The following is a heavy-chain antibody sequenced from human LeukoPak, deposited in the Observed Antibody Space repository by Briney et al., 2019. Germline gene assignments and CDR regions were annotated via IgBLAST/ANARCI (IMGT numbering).Heavy chain of an antibody. Sequence: ASVKVSCKASGYAFTGYYVHWVRQAPGQGLEWMGWINPNSGGTNYAQKFQGWVTMTRDTSISTAYMELSRLRSDDTAVYYCARDVYYGLYGMDVWGQGTTVTVSS. J-gene: IGHJ6*02. CDR3: ARDVYYGLYGMDV. CDR1: GYAFTGYY. D-gene: IGHD3-10*01. CDR2: INPNSGGT. V-gene: IGHV1-2*04.